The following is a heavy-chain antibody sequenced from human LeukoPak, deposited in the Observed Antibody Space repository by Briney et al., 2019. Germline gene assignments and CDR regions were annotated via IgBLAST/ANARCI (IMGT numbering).Heavy chain of an antibody. J-gene: IGHJ6*04. CDR3: ARDPPFCSSTSCYLPRKAPYYYYGMDV. CDR1: GYTFTSYA. Sequence: GASVKVSYKASGYTFTSYAMHWVRQAPGQRLEWMGWINAGNGNTKYSQKFQGRVTITRDTSASTAYMELSSLRSEDTAVYYCARDPPFCSSTSCYLPRKAPYYYYGMDVWGKGTTVTVSS. V-gene: IGHV1-3*01. D-gene: IGHD2-2*01. CDR2: INAGNGNT.